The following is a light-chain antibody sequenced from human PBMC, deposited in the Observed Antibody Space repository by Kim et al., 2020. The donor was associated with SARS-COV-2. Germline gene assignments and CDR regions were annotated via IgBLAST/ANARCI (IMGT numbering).Light chain of an antibody. CDR2: SGS. CDR1: QSLLHSNGFNY. J-gene: IGKJ4*01. CDR3: MQALQMFT. V-gene: IGKV2-28*01. Sequence: DIVMTQSPLSLPVTPGESASISCRSSQSLLHSNGFNYLDWYVQKPGQSPQLLIYSGSNRASGVPDRFSGSGSGTHFILKIRRVEAEDVGVYYCMQALQMFTFGGGTKVDIK.